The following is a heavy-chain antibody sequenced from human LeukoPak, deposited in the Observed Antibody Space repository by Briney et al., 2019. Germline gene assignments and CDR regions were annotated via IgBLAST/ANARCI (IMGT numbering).Heavy chain of an antibody. CDR2: IYYSGST. D-gene: IGHD2-2*03. CDR3: ARESGYCSSTSCYSMDV. V-gene: IGHV4-30-4*01. Sequence: NPSETLSLTCTVSGGSISSVDHYWSWIRQPPGKGLEWIGYIYYSGSTYYNPSLKSRVTISVDTSKNQFSLKLSSLTAADTAVYYCARESGYCSSTSCYSMDVWGQGTTVTVSS. J-gene: IGHJ6*02. CDR1: GGSISSVDHY.